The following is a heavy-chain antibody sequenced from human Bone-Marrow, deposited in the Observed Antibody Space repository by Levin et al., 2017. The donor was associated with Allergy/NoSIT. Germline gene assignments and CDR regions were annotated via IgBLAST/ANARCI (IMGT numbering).Heavy chain of an antibody. Sequence: GESLKISCAASGFSFSSYAINWVRQAPGKGLEWVSGISGGGLSTFYGDSVKGRFTISRDNSHNTVYLQMNSLRAADTAVDYCARRGYCYGEPPMNYCFDMDVWGQGTTVTVSS. J-gene: IGHJ6*02. CDR2: ISGGGLST. D-gene: IGHD5-18*01. CDR1: GFSFSSYA. V-gene: IGHV3-23*01. CDR3: ARRGYCYGEPPMNYCFDMDV.